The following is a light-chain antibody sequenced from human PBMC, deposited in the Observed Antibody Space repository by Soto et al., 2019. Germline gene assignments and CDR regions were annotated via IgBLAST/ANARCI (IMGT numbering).Light chain of an antibody. CDR2: DAS. CDR1: QSVSSY. V-gene: IGKV3-11*01. Sequence: EIVLTQSPATLSLSPGERVTLSCRASQSVSSYLAWYQQKPGQAPRLLIYDASKRATGIPPRFSGRGSGTDFTLTISSLEPEEFAVYYCQQRSDWPVTFGPGTTVDFK. CDR3: QQRSDWPVT. J-gene: IGKJ3*01.